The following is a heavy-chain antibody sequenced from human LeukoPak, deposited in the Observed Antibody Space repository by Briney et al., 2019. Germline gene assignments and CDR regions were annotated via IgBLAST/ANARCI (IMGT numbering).Heavy chain of an antibody. CDR1: GFTFSSYA. CDR2: ISYDGSNK. J-gene: IGHJ4*02. D-gene: IGHD6-25*01. V-gene: IGHV3-30-3*01. CDR3: ARESRGQRLTFDY. Sequence: GGSLRLSCAASGFTFSSYAMHWVRQAPGKGLEWVAVISYDGSNKYYADSVKGRFTISRDNSKNTLYLQMNSLRAEDTAVYYCARESRGQRLTFDYWGQGTLVTVSS.